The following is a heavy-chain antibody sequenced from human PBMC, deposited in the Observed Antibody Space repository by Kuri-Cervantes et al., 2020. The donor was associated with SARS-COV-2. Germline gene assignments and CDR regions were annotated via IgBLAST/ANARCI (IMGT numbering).Heavy chain of an antibody. CDR1: GFTFSSYS. CDR3: TLAVAAAV. V-gene: IGHV3-48*01. Sequence: ETLSLTCAASGFTFSSYSMNWVRQAPGKGLEWVSYINSGSSTIYYADSVKGRFTISRDNAKNSLYLRMNSLRAEDTAVYYCTLAVAAAVWGQGTLVTVSS. J-gene: IGHJ4*02. CDR2: INSGSSTI. D-gene: IGHD6-19*01.